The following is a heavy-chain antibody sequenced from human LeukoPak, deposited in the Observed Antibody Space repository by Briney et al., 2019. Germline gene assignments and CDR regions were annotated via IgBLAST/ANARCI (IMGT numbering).Heavy chain of an antibody. CDR2: MNPNSGNT. CDR1: GDTFTSYD. CDR3: ARAPTRITIFGVVVSRPQRWFDP. Sequence: ASVKVSCKASGDTFTSYDINWVRQATGQGLEWMGWMNPNSGNTGYAQKFQGRVTMTRNTSISTAYMELSSLRSEDTAVYYCARAPTRITIFGVVVSRPQRWFDPWGQGTLVTVSS. D-gene: IGHD3-3*01. V-gene: IGHV1-8*01. J-gene: IGHJ5*02.